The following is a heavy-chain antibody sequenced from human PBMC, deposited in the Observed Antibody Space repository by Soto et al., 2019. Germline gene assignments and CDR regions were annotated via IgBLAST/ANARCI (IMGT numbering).Heavy chain of an antibody. D-gene: IGHD3-9*01. Sequence: QVQLVQSGAEVQKPGASVKVSCKASGYIFNNYGISWVRQAPGQGLEWMGWIYSKEGKINFAQKFQGRVTMTTDTSTSTAYIELRSLRFDDSAVYFCARDIDFDIDHLGQGTLVTVSS. CDR3: ARDIDFDIDH. CDR1: GYIFNNYG. CDR2: IYSKEGKI. J-gene: IGHJ4*02. V-gene: IGHV1-18*01.